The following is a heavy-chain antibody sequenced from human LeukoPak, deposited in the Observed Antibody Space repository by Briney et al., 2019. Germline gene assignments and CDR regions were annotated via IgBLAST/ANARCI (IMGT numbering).Heavy chain of an antibody. V-gene: IGHV5-51*01. CDR1: GYSFTSYW. CDR2: IYPGDSET. D-gene: IGHD6-6*01. Sequence: LGESLKISCKGAGYSFTSYWIGWVRQMPGKGLEWMGIIYPGDSETRYSPSSQGLVTISADKSITTAYLQWSSLKASDTAIYYCATASIAARNLFDYWGQGSLVTVSS. CDR3: ATASIAARNLFDY. J-gene: IGHJ4*02.